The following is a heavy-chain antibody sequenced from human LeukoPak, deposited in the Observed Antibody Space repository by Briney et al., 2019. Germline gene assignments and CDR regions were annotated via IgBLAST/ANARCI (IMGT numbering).Heavy chain of an antibody. J-gene: IGHJ4*02. CDR2: IYHSGST. D-gene: IGHD6-13*01. Sequence: TLSLTCAVSGGSISSGGYSWSWIRQPPGKGLEWIGYIYHSGSTYYNPSLKSRVTISVDRSKNQFSLKLSSVTAADTAVYYCARSSVAAAGYFDYWGQGTLVTVSS. CDR1: GGSISSGGYS. CDR3: ARSSVAAAGYFDY. V-gene: IGHV4-30-2*01.